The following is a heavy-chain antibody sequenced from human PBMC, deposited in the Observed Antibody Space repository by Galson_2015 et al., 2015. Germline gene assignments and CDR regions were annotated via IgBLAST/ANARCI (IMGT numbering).Heavy chain of an antibody. J-gene: IGHJ4*02. V-gene: IGHV3-30-3*01. CDR2: ISYDGSNK. CDR3: ARVGGDIAARTWGYFDY. Sequence: WVAVISYDGSNKFYADSVKGRFTISRDNSKNTLYLQMNSLRPEDTAVYYCARVGGDIAARTWGYFDYWGQGTLVIVSS. D-gene: IGHD6-6*01.